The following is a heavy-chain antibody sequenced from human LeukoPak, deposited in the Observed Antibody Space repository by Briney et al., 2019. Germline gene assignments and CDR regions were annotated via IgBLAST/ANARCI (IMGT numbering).Heavy chain of an antibody. Sequence: PGGSLRLSCAASGFTFSSYSMNWVRQAPGKGLEWVSSISSSSSYIYYADSVKGRFTISRDNAKNSLYLQMNSLRAEDTAVYYCASGHIGPRIADYWGQGTLVTVSS. CDR1: GFTFSSYS. V-gene: IGHV3-21*01. J-gene: IGHJ4*02. CDR2: ISSSSSYI. CDR3: ASGHIGPRIADY. D-gene: IGHD2-21*01.